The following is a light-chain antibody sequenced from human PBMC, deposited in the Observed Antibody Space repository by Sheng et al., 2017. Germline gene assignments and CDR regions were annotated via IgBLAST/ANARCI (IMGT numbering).Light chain of an antibody. CDR1: QSVDSK. CDR3: QQRSNWPRRT. J-gene: IGKJ1*01. V-gene: IGKV3-15*01. Sequence: EIIMTQSPATLSVSPGERATLSCRASQSVDSKLAWYQQKPGQAPRLLIYGASTRATGIPARFSGSGSGTEFTLTISSLQSEDFAVYYCQQRSNWPRRTFGQGTKVEIK. CDR2: GAS.